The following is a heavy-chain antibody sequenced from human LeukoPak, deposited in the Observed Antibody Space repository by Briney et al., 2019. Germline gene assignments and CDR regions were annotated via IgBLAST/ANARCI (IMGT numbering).Heavy chain of an antibody. CDR1: GFTFSVHY. D-gene: IGHD2-2*01. V-gene: IGHV3-11*05. CDR2: ISGSSSDT. CDR3: ARDDAGYFAY. Sequence: PGGSLRLSCATSGFTFSVHYMNWIRQAPGKGLEWLSYISGSSSDTNYADSVKGRFTISRDNAKNSLYLQMNSLRAEDTAVYYCARDDAGYFAYWGQGTLVTVSS. J-gene: IGHJ4*02.